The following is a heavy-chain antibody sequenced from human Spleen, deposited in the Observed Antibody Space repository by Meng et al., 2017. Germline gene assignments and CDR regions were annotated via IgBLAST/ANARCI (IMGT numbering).Heavy chain of an antibody. Sequence: HLQLPGPGLSNPSGTLSPTCSVSTDSTRSRDWWSWVRQPPGKGLEWIGEISQGSGRTNYNPSLKSRVTISLDKSKNQFSLNVNSVTAADTAVYYCVRNEGYSFGAWGQGTLVTVSS. CDR3: VRNEGYSFGA. D-gene: IGHD2-21*01. CDR2: ISQGSGRT. V-gene: IGHV4-4*02. J-gene: IGHJ5*02. CDR1: TDSTRSRDW.